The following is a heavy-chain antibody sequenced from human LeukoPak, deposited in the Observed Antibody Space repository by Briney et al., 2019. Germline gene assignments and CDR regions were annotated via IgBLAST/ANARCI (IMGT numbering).Heavy chain of an antibody. CDR3: ARGLYAIANYVEDAFEI. D-gene: IGHD4/OR15-4a*01. Sequence: GASVKVSCKASGYTFTDYYMHWVRQAPGQGLEWMGWIKPNSGGTNYAQKFQGRVTMTRDTSISTAYMVLSRLRSDDTAVYYCARGLYAIANYVEDAFEIWGQGTMVTVSS. CDR1: GYTFTDYY. V-gene: IGHV1-2*02. CDR2: IKPNSGGT. J-gene: IGHJ3*02.